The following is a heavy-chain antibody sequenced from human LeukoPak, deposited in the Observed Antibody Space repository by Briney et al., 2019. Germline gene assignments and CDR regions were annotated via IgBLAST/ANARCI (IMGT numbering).Heavy chain of an antibody. CDR3: AKANPGYGYVWGSYRLDY. Sequence: GGSLRLSCAASGFTFSSYAMSWVRQAPGKGLEWVSAISGSGGSTYYADSVKGRFTISRDNSKNTLYLQMNSLRAEDTAVYYCAKANPGYGYVWGSYRLDYWGQGTLVTVSS. V-gene: IGHV3-23*01. CDR2: ISGSGGST. D-gene: IGHD3-16*02. J-gene: IGHJ4*02. CDR1: GFTFSSYA.